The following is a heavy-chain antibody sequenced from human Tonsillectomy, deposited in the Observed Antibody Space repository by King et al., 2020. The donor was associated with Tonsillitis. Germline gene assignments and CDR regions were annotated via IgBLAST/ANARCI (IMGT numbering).Heavy chain of an antibody. J-gene: IGHJ4*02. CDR2: IIPNLGIV. CDR3: GRDREGHYDILNY. D-gene: IGHD3-9*01. Sequence: VQLVESGAEVKRPGSSVRVSCKASGGTFSTYAITWVRQAPGQGLEWMGRIIPNLGIVTDAEKFQGRVTITAITADKFTSTVYMELSSLRSEDTAVYYCGRDREGHYDILNYWGQGTLVTVSS. CDR1: GGTFSTYA. V-gene: IGHV1-69*09.